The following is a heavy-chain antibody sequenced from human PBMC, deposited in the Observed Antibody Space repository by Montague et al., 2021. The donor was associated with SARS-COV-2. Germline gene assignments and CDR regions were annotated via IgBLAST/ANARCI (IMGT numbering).Heavy chain of an antibody. CDR2: MYYNGST. Sequence: SETLSLTCTASGDSFTSRTYSWGWIRQPPGKGLEWIGNMYYNGSTHFNPSLKSRATMSVDSSKNQFSLKLSSVTAADTAVYFCAKKKYHYDSGALYGWFDPWGQGALVTVSS. D-gene: IGHD3-22*01. CDR3: AKKKYHYDSGALYGWFDP. J-gene: IGHJ5*02. CDR1: GDSFTSRTYS. V-gene: IGHV4-39*01.